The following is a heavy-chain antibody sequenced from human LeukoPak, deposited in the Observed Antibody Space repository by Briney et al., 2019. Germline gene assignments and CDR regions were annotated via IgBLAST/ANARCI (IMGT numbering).Heavy chain of an antibody. Sequence: GGSLRLSCAVSGFTISSNYMNWVRQAPGKGLEWVLVIYSGGSTFYADSVKGRFTISRDNSKNTLYLQMNSLRPDDTAVYYCTGRIDYWGQGTLVTVSS. V-gene: IGHV3-53*01. CDR3: TGRIDY. CDR2: IYSGGST. D-gene: IGHD1-14*01. CDR1: GFTISSNY. J-gene: IGHJ4*02.